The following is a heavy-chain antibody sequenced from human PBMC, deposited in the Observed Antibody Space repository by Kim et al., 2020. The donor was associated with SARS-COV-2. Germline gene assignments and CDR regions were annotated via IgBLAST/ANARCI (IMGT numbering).Heavy chain of an antibody. CDR2: ISGSDTYT. Sequence: GGSLRLSCAASGFTLSNNAMIWVRQAPKKGLEWVSAISGSDTYTYYADSVKGRFTISRDNSKNTLYLQMNSLRAEDTAVYYCAKDLGRSSGWYSWFDPWGQGTLVTVSS. J-gene: IGHJ5*02. D-gene: IGHD6-19*01. CDR3: AKDLGRSSGWYSWFDP. CDR1: GFTLSNNA. V-gene: IGHV3-23*01.